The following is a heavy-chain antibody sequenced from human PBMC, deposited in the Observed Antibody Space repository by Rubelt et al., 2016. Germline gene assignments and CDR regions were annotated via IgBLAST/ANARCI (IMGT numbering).Heavy chain of an antibody. CDR1: GYTFTSHY. V-gene: IGHV1-2*02. Sequence: QVQLVQSGAEVKKPGASVKVSCKASGYTFTSHYMHWVRQAPGKGLEWMGGFDPEDGETIYAQKFQGRVTMTRDTSITTAYMELSRLRSDDTAVFYCARESSSGWYIDYWGQGTLVTVSS. CDR2: FDPEDGET. D-gene: IGHD6-19*01. J-gene: IGHJ4*02. CDR3: ARESSSGWYIDY.